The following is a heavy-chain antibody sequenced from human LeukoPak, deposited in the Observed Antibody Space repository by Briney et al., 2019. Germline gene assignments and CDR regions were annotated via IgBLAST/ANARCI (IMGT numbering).Heavy chain of an antibody. D-gene: IGHD3-10*01. CDR1: GESFSAYY. J-gene: IGHJ4*02. CDR3: ARGPGYGSGTFER. Sequence: SETLSLTCAVYGESFSAYYWSWIRQSPGKGLEWIAEINHRGDTNYNPSVKSRVTISIDTSKNQFSLKVRSLTAADTAVYYCARGPGYGSGTFERWGQGTLVTVSS. V-gene: IGHV4-34*01. CDR2: INHRGDT.